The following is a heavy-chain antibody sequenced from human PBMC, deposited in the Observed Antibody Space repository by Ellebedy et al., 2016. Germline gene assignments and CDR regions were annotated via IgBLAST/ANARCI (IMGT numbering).Heavy chain of an antibody. V-gene: IGHV3-23*01. CDR2: ISAGGDDT. CDR1: GIRFGDFF. CDR3: RQGHYFDQ. J-gene: IGHJ4*02. Sequence: GGSLRLSXATSGIRFGDFFMSWVRQAPGKGLQWVSTISAGGDDTYLADSVKGRFTISRDNSKNTLYLQMNNLRVDDTALYYCRQGHYFDQWGQGALVTVSS.